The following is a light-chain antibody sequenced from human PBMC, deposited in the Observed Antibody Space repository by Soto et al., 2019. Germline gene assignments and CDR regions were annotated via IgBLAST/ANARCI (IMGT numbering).Light chain of an antibody. CDR2: GAS. CDR3: QQYNNWPPDRT. V-gene: IGKV3-15*01. Sequence: EIVMTQSPATLSVSPGERATLSCRASQSVSSNLAWYQQKPGQAPRLLINGASTRATGNPAMFSGSESGTECTLTITSLQSEDFAIYFCQQYNNWPPDRTFGQGTKVEIK. CDR1: QSVSSN. J-gene: IGKJ1*01.